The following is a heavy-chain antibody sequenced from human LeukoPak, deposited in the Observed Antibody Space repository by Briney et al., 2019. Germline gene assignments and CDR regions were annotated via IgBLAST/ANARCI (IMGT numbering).Heavy chain of an antibody. V-gene: IGHV3-53*01. CDR3: ARERSRAFDI. D-gene: IGHD4-17*01. CDR2: IYSGGST. J-gene: IGHJ3*02. CDR1: GFTVSSNY. Sequence: GPLRLSCAASGFTVSSNYMSWVRQAPGKGLEWVSVIYSGGSTYYADSVKGRFTISRDNSKNTLYLQMNSLRVEDTAVYYCARERSRAFDIWGQGTMVTVSS.